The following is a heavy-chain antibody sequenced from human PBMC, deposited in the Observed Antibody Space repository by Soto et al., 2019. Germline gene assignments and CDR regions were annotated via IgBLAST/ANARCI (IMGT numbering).Heavy chain of an antibody. D-gene: IGHD4-17*01. J-gene: IGHJ3*02. CDR1: GFTFSDYA. Sequence: ALILSCSASGFTFSDYAMHWVRQPPGKGLEWVATVSSDGERKYYAMSVKGRFAISQDNSMSPLLLQRDTLGPDDTAISYCAKVERSRRCPTFSCHIWGQGTMVTASS. V-gene: IGHV3-30*09. CDR2: VSSDGERK. CDR3: AKVERSRRCPTFSCHI.